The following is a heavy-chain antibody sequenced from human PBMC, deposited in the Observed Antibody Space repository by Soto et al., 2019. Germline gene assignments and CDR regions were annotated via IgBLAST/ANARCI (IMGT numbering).Heavy chain of an antibody. V-gene: IGHV4-59*01. CDR3: ARVFQAAPDYYQYMDV. CDR2: IYYSGST. D-gene: IGHD6-13*01. Sequence: SETLSLTCTVSGGSISNYYWSWIRQPPGKGLEWIGYIYYSGSTSSNPSLKSRVSISVDTSKNQFSLKLSSVTAADTAVYYCARVFQAAPDYYQYMDVWGKGTTVTVSS. CDR1: GGSISNYY. J-gene: IGHJ6*03.